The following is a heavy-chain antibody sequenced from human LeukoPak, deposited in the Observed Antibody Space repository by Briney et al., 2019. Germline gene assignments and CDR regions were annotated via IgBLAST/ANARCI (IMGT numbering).Heavy chain of an antibody. J-gene: IGHJ4*02. D-gene: IGHD3-22*01. V-gene: IGHV3-7*01. CDR1: GFTFSSYW. CDR3: ARPHYYDSSGYYSYFDY. CDR2: IKQDGSEK. Sequence: PGGSLRLSCAASGFTFSSYWMSWVRQAPGKGLEWVANIKQDGSEKYYVDSVKGRFTISRDNAKNSLHLQMNSLRAEDTAVYYCARPHYYDSSGYYSYFDYWGQGTLVTVSS.